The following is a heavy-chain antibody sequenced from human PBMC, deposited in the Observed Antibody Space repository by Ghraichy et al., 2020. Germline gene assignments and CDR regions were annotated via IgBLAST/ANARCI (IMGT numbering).Heavy chain of an antibody. J-gene: IGHJ4*02. CDR1: GFTFSDAW. Sequence: GGSLRLSCTASGFTFSDAWMTWVRQAPGKGLEWVGRIRSKTDGGTTDYGAPMKGRFTISRDDSKNTLYLQLNSLKTEDTAVYYCARLGAFDYWGQGTLVTVSS. D-gene: IGHD3-9*01. CDR2: IRSKTDGGTT. V-gene: IGHV3-15*01. CDR3: ARLGAFDY.